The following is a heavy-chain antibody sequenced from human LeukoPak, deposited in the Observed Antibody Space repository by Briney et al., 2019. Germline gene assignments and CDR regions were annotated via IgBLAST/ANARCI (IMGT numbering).Heavy chain of an antibody. D-gene: IGHD2-2*01. CDR3: ARVLGYCSSTSCLDAFDI. CDR2: ISSSSSSYI. V-gene: IGHV3-21*01. CDR1: GFTFSSYS. J-gene: IGHJ3*02. Sequence: GGSLRLSCAASGFTFSSYSMNWVRQAPGKGLEWVSSISSSSSSYIYYADSVKGRFTISRDNAKNSLYLQMNSLRAEDTAVYYCARVLGYCSSTSCLDAFDIWGQGTMVTVSS.